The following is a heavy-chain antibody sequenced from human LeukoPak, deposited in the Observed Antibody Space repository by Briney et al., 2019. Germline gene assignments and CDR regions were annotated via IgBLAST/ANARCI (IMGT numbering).Heavy chain of an antibody. CDR2: IYYSGST. D-gene: IGHD1-26*01. CDR3: ARQVGATFDY. V-gene: IGHV4-59*08. Sequence: PSETLSLTCTVSAGSIRGYYWNWIRQPPGKGLEWIGYIYYSGSTNYNPSLKSRVTISVDTSKNQFSLKLSSVTAADTAVYYCARQVGATFDYWGQGTLITVSS. J-gene: IGHJ4*02. CDR1: AGSIRGYY.